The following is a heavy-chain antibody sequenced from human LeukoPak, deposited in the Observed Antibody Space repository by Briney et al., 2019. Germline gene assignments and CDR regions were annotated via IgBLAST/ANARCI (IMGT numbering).Heavy chain of an antibody. V-gene: IGHV4-59*08. CDR2: AYHSGST. D-gene: IGHD1-26*01. CDR3: ARWSGSFEYYFDS. J-gene: IGHJ4*02. Sequence: PSETLSLTCTVSGGSISSFYWSWIRQPPGKGLEGIGYAYHSGSTTYNPSLKSRVTISVDTSKNQFSLRLSSVTAADTAVYYCARWSGSFEYYFDSWGQGTLVTVSS. CDR1: GGSISSFY.